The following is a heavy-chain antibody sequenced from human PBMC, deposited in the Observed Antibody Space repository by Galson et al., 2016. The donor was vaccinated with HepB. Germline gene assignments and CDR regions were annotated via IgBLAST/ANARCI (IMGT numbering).Heavy chain of an antibody. CDR1: SDPVTSGTYY. V-gene: IGHV4-61*01. J-gene: IGHJ6*02. CDR2: IHDSGNT. D-gene: IGHD2-2*02. CDR3: ARDEGFYNGMDV. Sequence: ETLSLTCTVSSDPVTSGTYYWSWVRQSPGKGLDWTGYIHDSGNTNYNPSIKSRVTISIDTSKNQFFLELTSVTAADTAVYYCARDEGFYNGMDVWGQGTTVTVAS.